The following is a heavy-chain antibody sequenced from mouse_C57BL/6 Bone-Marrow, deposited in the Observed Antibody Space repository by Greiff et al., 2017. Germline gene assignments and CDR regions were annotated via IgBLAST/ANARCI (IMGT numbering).Heavy chain of an antibody. CDR1: GYTFTSYT. CDR3: ARLIITTVVATDYYAMDY. J-gene: IGHJ4*01. V-gene: IGHV1-4*01. Sequence: QVQLQQSGAELARPGASVKMSCKASGYTFTSYTMHWVKQRPGQGLEWIGYINPSSGYTKYNQKFKDKATLTADKSSSTAYMQLSSLTSEDSAFYYCARLIITTVVATDYYAMDYWGQGTSVTVSS. CDR2: INPSSGYT. D-gene: IGHD1-1*01.